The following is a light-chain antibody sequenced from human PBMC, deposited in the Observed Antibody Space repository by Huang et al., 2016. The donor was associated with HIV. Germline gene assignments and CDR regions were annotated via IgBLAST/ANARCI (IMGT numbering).Light chain of an antibody. V-gene: IGKV1-39*01. CDR3: QQSYSTPVT. Sequence: DIQMTQSPSSLSASVGDRVTITCRASQSISNYLNWYQQKPGKAPKLLIYAASSLQSWVPSRFSCSGSGTDFTLTISSLQPEDFATYYCQQSYSTPVTFGQGTKVEIK. CDR1: QSISNY. J-gene: IGKJ1*01. CDR2: AAS.